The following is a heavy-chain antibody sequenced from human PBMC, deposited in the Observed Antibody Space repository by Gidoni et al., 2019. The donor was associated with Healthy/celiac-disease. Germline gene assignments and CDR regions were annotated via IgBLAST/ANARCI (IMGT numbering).Heavy chain of an antibody. CDR1: GGSISSYY. CDR3: ARDAFHSGSYYGYYFDY. J-gene: IGHJ4*02. D-gene: IGHD1-26*01. V-gene: IGHV4-4*07. CDR2: IYTSGST. Sequence: QVQLPESGPGLVKPSETLSLTCTVSGGSISSYYWSWIRQPAGKGLEWIGRIYTSGSTNYNPSLKSRVTMSVDTSKNQFSLKLSSVTAADTAVYYCARDAFHSGSYYGYYFDYWGQGTLVTVSS.